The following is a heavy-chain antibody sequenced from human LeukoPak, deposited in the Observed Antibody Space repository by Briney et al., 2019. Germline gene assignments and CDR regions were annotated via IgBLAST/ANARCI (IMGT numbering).Heavy chain of an antibody. J-gene: IGHJ4*02. V-gene: IGHV1-2*06. CDR1: GYTFTGNY. Sequence: ASVKVSCKASGYTFTGNYMHWVRQAPGQGLEWMGRINPNSGGTNYAQKFQGRVTMTRDTSISTAYMELSRLRSDDTAVYYCVCSLNGYFDYWRQGTLVTVSS. CDR2: INPNSGGT. CDR3: VCSLNGYFDY. D-gene: IGHD2-8*01.